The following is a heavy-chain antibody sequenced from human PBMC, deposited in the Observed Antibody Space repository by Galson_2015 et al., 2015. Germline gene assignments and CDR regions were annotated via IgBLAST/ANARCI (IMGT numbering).Heavy chain of an antibody. Sequence: TLSLTCTVSGGSISSAGYYWNWIRQHPGKGLEWIGYIYNGGSTYYNPSLRGRVTMSIDTSKNQFFLKLSSVTAADTAVYHCARDIYYGSATFFGSWGQGTLVAVSS. CDR2: IYNGGST. V-gene: IGHV4-31*03. J-gene: IGHJ4*02. CDR3: ARDIYYGSATFFGS. CDR1: GGSISSAGYY. D-gene: IGHD3-10*01.